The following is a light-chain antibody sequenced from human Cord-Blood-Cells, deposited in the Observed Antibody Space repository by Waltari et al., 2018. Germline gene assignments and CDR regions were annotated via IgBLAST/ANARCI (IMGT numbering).Light chain of an antibody. CDR2: AAS. J-gene: IGKJ4*01. CDR1: QSISSY. V-gene: IGKV1-39*01. Sequence: DIQMTQSPSSLSASVGDRVTITCRASQSISSYLNWYQQTPGKAPKLLIYAASSLQSGVPSRFSGSGSGTDFTLTISRLQPEDFATYYCQQSYSTLTFGGGTKVEIK. CDR3: QQSYSTLT.